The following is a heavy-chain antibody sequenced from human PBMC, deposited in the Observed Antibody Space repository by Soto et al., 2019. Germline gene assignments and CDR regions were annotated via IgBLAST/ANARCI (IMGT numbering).Heavy chain of an antibody. J-gene: IGHJ6*03. D-gene: IGHD4-4*01. V-gene: IGHV3-23*01. Sequence: GGSLRLSCAASGFTFSSYAMSWVRQAPGKGLEWVSAISGSGGSTYYADSVKGRFTISRDNSKNTLYLQMNSLRAEDTAVYYCAKGKDYSNYEYYYYYYYMDVWGKGTTVTVSS. CDR1: GFTFSSYA. CDR2: ISGSGGST. CDR3: AKGKDYSNYEYYYYYYYMDV.